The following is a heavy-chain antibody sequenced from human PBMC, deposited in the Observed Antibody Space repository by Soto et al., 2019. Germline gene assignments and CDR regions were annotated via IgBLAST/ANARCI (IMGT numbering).Heavy chain of an antibody. V-gene: IGHV3-11*01. Sequence: LRLSFASSGFTFSNYAMSWILQAPGKGLEWVSYISSSGSTIYYADSVKGRFTISRDNAKNSLYLQMNSLRAEDTAVYYCARGSIYDILTGYYPAKLDYWGQGTLVTVSS. D-gene: IGHD3-9*01. CDR1: GFTFSNYA. CDR3: ARGSIYDILTGYYPAKLDY. CDR2: ISSSGSTI. J-gene: IGHJ4*02.